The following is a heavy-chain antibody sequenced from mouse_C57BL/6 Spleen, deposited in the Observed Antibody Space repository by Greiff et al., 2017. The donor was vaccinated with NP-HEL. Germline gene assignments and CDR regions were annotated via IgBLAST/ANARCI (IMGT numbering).Heavy chain of an antibody. Sequence: VQLQQSGAELVRPGASVKLSCTASGYTFTDYYINWVKQRPGQGLEWIARIYPGSGTTYYNEKFKGKATLTGDKSSRPAYVQLSSLTSEYSAVYFCARSNYGSSFDYWGQGTTLTVSS. D-gene: IGHD1-1*01. CDR1: GYTFTDYY. CDR2: IYPGSGTT. J-gene: IGHJ2*01. CDR3: ARSNYGSSFDY. V-gene: IGHV1-76*01.